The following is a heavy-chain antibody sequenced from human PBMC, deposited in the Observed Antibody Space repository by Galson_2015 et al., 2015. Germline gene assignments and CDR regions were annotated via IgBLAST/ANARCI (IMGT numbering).Heavy chain of an antibody. D-gene: IGHD3-16*02. CDR1: GFTFSSYA. CDR2: ISGSGGST. J-gene: IGHJ6*02. Sequence: SLRLSCAASGFTFSSYAMGWVRQAPGKGLEWVSAISGSGGSTYYADSVKGRFTISRDNSKNTLYLQMNSLRAEDTAVYYCAKGVIARDYYYHGMDVWGQGTTVTVSS. CDR3: AKGVIARDYYYHGMDV. V-gene: IGHV3-23*01.